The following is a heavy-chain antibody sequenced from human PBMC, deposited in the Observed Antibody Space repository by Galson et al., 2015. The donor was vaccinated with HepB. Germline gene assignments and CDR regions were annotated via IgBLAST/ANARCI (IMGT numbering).Heavy chain of an antibody. D-gene: IGHD5-18*01. Sequence: PALVKPTQTLTLTCTFSGFSLSTDGVRVGWIRPSPGKALEWVARIDWDDDKFYSTSLRTRLTISKDTSKNQVVLTMTDMDPVDTATYFCARTSGYNYGDYYYYGMDVWGQGTTVTVSS. V-gene: IGHV2-70*04. J-gene: IGHJ6*02. CDR1: GFSLSTDGVR. CDR3: ARTSGYNYGDYYYYGMDV. CDR2: IDWDDDK.